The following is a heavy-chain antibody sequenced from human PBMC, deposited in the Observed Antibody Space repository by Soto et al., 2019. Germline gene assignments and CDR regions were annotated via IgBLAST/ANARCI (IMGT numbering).Heavy chain of an antibody. CDR1: GGSISSSSYY. CDR2: IYYSGST. J-gene: IGHJ3*02. CDR3: AREDSSSWYGAFDI. Sequence: SATLSLTCTVSGGSISSSSYYWGWIRQPPGKGLEWIGSIYYSGSTYYNPSLKSRVTISVDTSKNQFSLKRSSVTAADTAVYYCAREDSSSWYGAFDIWGQGTMVTV. V-gene: IGHV4-39*02. D-gene: IGHD6-13*01.